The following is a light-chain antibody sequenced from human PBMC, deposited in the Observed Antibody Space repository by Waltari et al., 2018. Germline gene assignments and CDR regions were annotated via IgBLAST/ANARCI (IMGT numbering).Light chain of an antibody. Sequence: QSALTQPASVSGSPGQSLPISCSGTDSYVGAYDFVSWYQQHPGKAPHLIIYEVSNRPSGISNRFSASKSGNTASLTISGLQAEDEADYYCSSYTTSSAPGVFGTGTRVTVL. CDR3: SSYTTSSAPGV. CDR1: DSYVGAYDF. CDR2: EVS. V-gene: IGLV2-14*01. J-gene: IGLJ1*01.